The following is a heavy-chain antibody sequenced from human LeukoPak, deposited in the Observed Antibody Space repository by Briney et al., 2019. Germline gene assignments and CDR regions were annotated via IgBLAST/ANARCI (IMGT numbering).Heavy chain of an antibody. V-gene: IGHV1-2*02. CDR3: ARDRHQLLPGEDY. CDR1: GYTFTGYY. D-gene: IGHD2-2*01. Sequence: ASVKVCCKASGYTFTGYYMHWVRQPPGQGLEWMGWINPNSGGTNYAQTFQGRVTMTRDTSISTAYMELSRLRSDDTAVYYCARDRHQLLPGEDYWGQGTLVTVSS. J-gene: IGHJ4*02. CDR2: INPNSGGT.